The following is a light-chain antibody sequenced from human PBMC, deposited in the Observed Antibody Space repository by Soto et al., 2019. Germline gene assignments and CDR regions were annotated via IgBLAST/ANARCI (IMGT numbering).Light chain of an antibody. CDR2: GAS. CDR3: QQYGNSPWT. CDR1: QSVSSNY. V-gene: IGKV3-20*01. J-gene: IGKJ1*01. Sequence: EIVLTQSPGTLSLSPGERATLSCRVSQSVSSNYLAWCQQKPGQAPRLLIYGASIRATGIPDRFSGSGSGTDFTLTISRLEPEDFAVYYCQQYGNSPWTFGQGTTVEIK.